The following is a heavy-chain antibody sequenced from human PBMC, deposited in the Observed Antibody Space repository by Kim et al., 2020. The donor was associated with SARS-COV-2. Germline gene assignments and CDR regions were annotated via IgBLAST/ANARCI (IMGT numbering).Heavy chain of an antibody. CDR1: GGSISSYY. V-gene: IGHV4-59*13. D-gene: IGHD3-3*01. CDR3: AIQSPSYYDFWSGYYRDGMDV. CDR2: IYYSGST. Sequence: SETLSLTCTVSGGSISSYYWSWIRQPPGKGLEWIGYIYYSGSTNYNPSLKSRVTISVDTSKNQFSLKLSSVTAADTAVYYCAIQSPSYYDFWSGYYRDGMDVWGQGTTVTVSS. J-gene: IGHJ6*02.